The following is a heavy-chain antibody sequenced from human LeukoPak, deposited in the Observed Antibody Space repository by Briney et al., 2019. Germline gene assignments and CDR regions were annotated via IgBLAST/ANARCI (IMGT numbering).Heavy chain of an antibody. J-gene: IGHJ4*02. CDR1: GFTFSNYN. D-gene: IGHD3-22*01. Sequence: GGSLRLSCAASGFTFSNYNMNWVRQVPGKGLVWVSRINSDESTTTYADSVKGRFTISRDNAKNTLYLQMNSLRAEDTAVYYCARGGGLYYYDTSGYDYWGQGTLVTVSS. CDR3: ARGGGLYYYDTSGYDY. V-gene: IGHV3-74*01. CDR2: INSDESTT.